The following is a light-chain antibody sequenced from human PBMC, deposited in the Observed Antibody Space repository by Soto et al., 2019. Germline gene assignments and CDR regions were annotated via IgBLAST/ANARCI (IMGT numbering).Light chain of an antibody. J-gene: IGKJ1*01. CDR2: GAS. V-gene: IGKV3-15*01. Sequence: ERVMTQSPATLSVSPGERATLSCRASQSVSSNLAWFQHKPGQAPRLLIYGASTRATGVPVRFSGSGSGTEFTLTITSLQSEDFAFYYCQQYDDWGTFGQGTKVEIK. CDR1: QSVSSN. CDR3: QQYDDWGT.